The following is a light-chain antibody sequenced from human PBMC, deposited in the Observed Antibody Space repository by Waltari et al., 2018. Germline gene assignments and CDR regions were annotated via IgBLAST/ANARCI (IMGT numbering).Light chain of an antibody. Sequence: EIVLTQSPGTLSLSQGERATLSCRASQAVSRFLAWYQQKPVQAPRLLIYDTSTRATGIPDRFSGSGSGTDFSLTISRLEPEDFAVYYCQKYGSLPATFGQGTKVEIK. CDR1: QAVSRF. CDR2: DTS. V-gene: IGKV3-20*01. J-gene: IGKJ1*01. CDR3: QKYGSLPAT.